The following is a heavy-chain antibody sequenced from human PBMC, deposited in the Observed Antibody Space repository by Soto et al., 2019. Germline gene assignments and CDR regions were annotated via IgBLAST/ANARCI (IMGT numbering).Heavy chain of an antibody. CDR1: GFTFSSYA. V-gene: IGHV3-30-3*01. CDR3: ARDEQDYDFWSGYYEGGGFDY. CDR2: ISYDGSYK. J-gene: IGHJ4*02. Sequence: QVQLVESGGGVVQPGRSLRLSCAASGFTFSSYAMHWVRQAPGKGLDWVAVISYDGSYKYYADSVKGRFTISRDNSKKTLYLQRNSLRAEDTAMYYCARDEQDYDFWSGYYEGGGFDYWCQGTLVTVSS. D-gene: IGHD3-3*01.